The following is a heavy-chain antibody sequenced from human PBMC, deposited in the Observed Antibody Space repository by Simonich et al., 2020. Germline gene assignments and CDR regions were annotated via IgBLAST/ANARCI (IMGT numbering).Heavy chain of an antibody. D-gene: IGHD6-13*01. Sequence: QVQLVQSGAEVKKPGASVKVSCKASGYTFTGYYMHWVRQAPGQGLDWMGWTNPNRGGTNYAQKFQGRVTMTRDTSISTAYMELSRLRSDDTAVYYCARDSYSSWYFDLWGRGTLVTVSS. CDR2: TNPNRGGT. J-gene: IGHJ2*01. CDR1: GYTFTGYY. V-gene: IGHV1-2*02. CDR3: ARDSYSSWYFDL.